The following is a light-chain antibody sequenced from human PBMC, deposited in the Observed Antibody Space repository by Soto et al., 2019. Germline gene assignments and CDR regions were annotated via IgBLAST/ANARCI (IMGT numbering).Light chain of an antibody. CDR2: EVS. CDR3: TSYAGSNNLL. V-gene: IGLV2-8*01. Sequence: QSALTQPPSASGSPGQSVTISCTGTSSDVGGYNYVSWYQHHPGKAPKLMISEVSKRPSGVPDRFSGSKSGNTASLTVSGLHADDEADYYCTSYAGSNNLLFGGGTKLTVL. J-gene: IGLJ3*02. CDR1: SSDVGGYNY.